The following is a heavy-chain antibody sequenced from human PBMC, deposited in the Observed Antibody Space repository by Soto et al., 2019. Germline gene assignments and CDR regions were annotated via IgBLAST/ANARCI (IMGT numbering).Heavy chain of an antibody. CDR1: GFSFSSYW. CDR3: ARDQAAFDI. V-gene: IGHV3-7*01. J-gene: IGHJ3*02. CDR2: IKEDGSEE. Sequence: GGSLRLSCAASGFSFSSYWMTWVRQAPGKGLEWVASIKEDGSEEYYVDSVKGRFTISRDNAQKSLYLQINSLRAEDTAVYYCARDQAAFDIWGQGTMVTVSS.